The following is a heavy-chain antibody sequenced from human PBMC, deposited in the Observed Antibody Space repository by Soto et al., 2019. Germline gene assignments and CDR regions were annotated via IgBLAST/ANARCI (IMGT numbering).Heavy chain of an antibody. CDR3: ARASAYSTPWSFDN. Sequence: QVQLVQSGAEVKKPGASVRVSCKASGYTFSRYGISGVRQAPGQGLEWMGRISGFNGNTKESEKLQGRVTLTTDTAANTAHMELRGLRSDATAVYYCARASAYSTPWSFDNWGQGTLVTVSS. CDR2: ISGFNGNT. D-gene: IGHD6-13*01. J-gene: IGHJ4*02. CDR1: GYTFSRYG. V-gene: IGHV1-18*01.